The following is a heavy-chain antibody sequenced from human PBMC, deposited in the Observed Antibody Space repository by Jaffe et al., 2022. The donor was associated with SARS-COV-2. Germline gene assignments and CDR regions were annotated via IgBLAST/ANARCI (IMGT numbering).Heavy chain of an antibody. CDR1: GFAFNTYS. V-gene: IGHV3-48*02. Sequence: EVQLVESGGGLVQPGGSLRLSCSASGFAFNTYSMNWVRQAPGKGLEWVAYISSTSSPIFYADSVKGRFTISRDNAKKSLYLQMNSLRDEDTAVFYCARDLGVPYNPSFDFWGQGTMVTVSS. J-gene: IGHJ3*01. CDR2: ISSTSSPI. CDR3: ARDLGVPYNPSFDF. D-gene: IGHD3-16*01.